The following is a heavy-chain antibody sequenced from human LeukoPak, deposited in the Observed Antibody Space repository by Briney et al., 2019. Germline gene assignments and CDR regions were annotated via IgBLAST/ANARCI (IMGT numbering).Heavy chain of an antibody. CDR1: GFTFSNSA. J-gene: IGHJ4*02. Sequence: PGGSLRLSCAASGFTFSNSAMTWVRQAPGKGLEWVSAISGSGGSTYYAHSVKGRSTISRDNSKNTLYLQMSSLRAEDTAVYYCLRSGGGRASNWGQGTLVTVSS. CDR3: LRSGGGRASN. D-gene: IGHD2-15*01. CDR2: ISGSGGST. V-gene: IGHV3-23*01.